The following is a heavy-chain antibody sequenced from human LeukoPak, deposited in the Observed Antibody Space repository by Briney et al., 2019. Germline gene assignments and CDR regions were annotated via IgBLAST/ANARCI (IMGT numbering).Heavy chain of an antibody. V-gene: IGHV3-23*01. CDR3: ASSIFGVVPRVDY. Sequence: TGGSLRLSCAASGFTFSSYAMSWVRQAPGKGLEWVSAISGSGGSTYYADSVKGRSTISRDNSKNTLYPQMNSLRAEDTAVYYCASSIFGVVPRVDYWGQGTLVTVSS. CDR2: ISGSGGST. J-gene: IGHJ4*02. D-gene: IGHD3-3*01. CDR1: GFTFSSYA.